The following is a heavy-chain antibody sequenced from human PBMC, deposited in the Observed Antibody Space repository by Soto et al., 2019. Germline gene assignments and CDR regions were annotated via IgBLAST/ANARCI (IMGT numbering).Heavy chain of an antibody. CDR1: GYTFSDFD. V-gene: IGHV1-8*01. CDR3: ARGNTFNYAGFDV. Sequence: GASVKVSCKASGYTFSDFDINWLRQASGQGPEWMGWMNAKSGDTFFAQRFQGKFNMTWDTSLSTAYMEVGSLTSDDTAMYYCARGNTFNYAGFDVWGQGTTVTVSS. D-gene: IGHD3-16*01. CDR2: MNAKSGDT. J-gene: IGHJ6*02.